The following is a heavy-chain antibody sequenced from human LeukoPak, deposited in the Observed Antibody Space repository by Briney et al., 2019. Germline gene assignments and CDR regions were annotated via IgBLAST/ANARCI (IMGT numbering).Heavy chain of an antibody. Sequence: GGSLRLSCAASGFTFGSYAMYWVRQAPGKGLEWVSGIFGSGGSAHYADPVKGRFTISRDNSKNTVYLQMDSLRVEDTAIYYCAKTTTGYSSGRYPAWPIDYWGQGTLVTVSS. D-gene: IGHD2-15*01. CDR1: GFTFGSYA. J-gene: IGHJ4*02. CDR2: IFGSGGSA. CDR3: AKTTTGYSSGRYPAWPIDY. V-gene: IGHV3-23*01.